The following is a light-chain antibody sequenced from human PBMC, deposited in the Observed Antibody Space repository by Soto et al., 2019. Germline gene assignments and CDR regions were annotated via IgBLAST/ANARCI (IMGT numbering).Light chain of an antibody. Sequence: EIALTQSPATLSVSPGARVALSGLASQSVSSSYLAWYQQRPGQVPRLLIYGASTRATGIPARFSGSGSGTEFTLTINSLQSEDSAVYYCHQYNNWPPATFGQGTKVDIK. CDR2: GAS. J-gene: IGKJ1*01. CDR1: QSVSSSY. CDR3: HQYNNWPPAT. V-gene: IGKV3-15*01.